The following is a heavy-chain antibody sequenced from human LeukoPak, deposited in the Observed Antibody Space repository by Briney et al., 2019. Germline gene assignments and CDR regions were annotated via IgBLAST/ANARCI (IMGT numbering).Heavy chain of an antibody. CDR1: GGSISSSNW. J-gene: IGHJ4*02. CDR2: IYHSGST. V-gene: IGHV4-4*02. D-gene: IGHD2-15*01. Sequence: PSGTLSLTCAVSGGSISSSNWWSWVRQPPGKGLEWIGEIYHSGSTNYNPSLKSRVTISVDKSKNQFSLKLSSVTAADTAVYYCARDPSACSGGSCYSGYWGQGTLVTVSS. CDR3: ARDPSACSGGSCYSGY.